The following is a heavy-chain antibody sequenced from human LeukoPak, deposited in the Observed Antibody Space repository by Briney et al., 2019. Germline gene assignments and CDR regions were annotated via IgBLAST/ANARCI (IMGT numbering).Heavy chain of an antibody. Sequence: GGSLRLSCAASGFTFSSYWMHWVRQAPGEGLVWVSRISSDERSTSYADSVKGRFTISRDNAKNTLYLQMNSLRAEDTAVYFCAREGGSFLRYFDSWGQGTLVTVSS. CDR1: GFTFSSYW. CDR3: AREGGSFLRYFDS. J-gene: IGHJ4*02. D-gene: IGHD1-26*01. V-gene: IGHV3-74*01. CDR2: ISSDERST.